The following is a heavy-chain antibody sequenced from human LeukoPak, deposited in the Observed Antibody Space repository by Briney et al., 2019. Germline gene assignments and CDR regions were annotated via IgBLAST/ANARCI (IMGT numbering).Heavy chain of an antibody. CDR3: ARGWGGYYYFDY. J-gene: IGHJ4*02. V-gene: IGHV3-7*01. CDR2: IKQDGSEK. Sequence: PGGPLRLSCAASGFTFSGYWMSWVRQAPGKGLEWVANIKQDGSEKFYVDSVKGRFTISRDNAKNSLYLQMNSLRAEDTAVYYCARGWGGYYYFDYWGQGTLVTVSS. D-gene: IGHD3-16*01. CDR1: GFTFSGYW.